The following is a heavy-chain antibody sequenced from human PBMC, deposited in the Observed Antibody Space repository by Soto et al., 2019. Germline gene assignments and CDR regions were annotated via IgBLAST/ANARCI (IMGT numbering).Heavy chain of an antibody. CDR1: GFTFSSYA. CDR3: AKGSTGYSSGWHRYIYYYYYGMDV. V-gene: IGHV3-23*01. Sequence: PGGSLRLSCAASGFTFSSYAMSWVRQAPGKGLEWVSVIGGSGGSTYYADSVKGRFTISRDNSKNTLYLQMNSLRAEDTAVYYCAKGSTGYSSGWHRYIYYYYYGMDVWGQGTTVTVSS. CDR2: IGGSGGST. D-gene: IGHD6-19*01. J-gene: IGHJ6*02.